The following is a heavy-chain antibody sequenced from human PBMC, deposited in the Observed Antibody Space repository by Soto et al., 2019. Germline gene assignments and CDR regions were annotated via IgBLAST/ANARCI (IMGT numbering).Heavy chain of an antibody. CDR3: AREDIVVVPAAQPWFDP. V-gene: IGHV4-59*08. D-gene: IGHD2-2*01. J-gene: IGHJ5*02. CDR2: IYYSGST. Sequence: SETLSLTCTVSGGSISSYYWSWIRQPPGKGLEWIGYIYYSGSTNYNPSLKSRVTISVDTSKNQFSLKLSSVTAADTAVYYCAREDIVVVPAAQPWFDPWGQGTLVTVSS. CDR1: GGSISSYY.